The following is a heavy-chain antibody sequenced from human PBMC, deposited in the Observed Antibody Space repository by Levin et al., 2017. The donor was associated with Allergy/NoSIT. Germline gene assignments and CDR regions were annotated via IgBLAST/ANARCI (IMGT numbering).Heavy chain of an antibody. V-gene: IGHV5-51*01. D-gene: IGHD2-15*01. CDR1: GYSFTSYW. J-gene: IGHJ3*02. CDR3: ARSRVMDIVVVVATASHAFDI. Sequence: GESLKISCKGSGYSFTSYWIGWVRQMPGKGLEWMGIIYPGDSDTRYSPSFQGQVTISADKSISTAYLQWSSLKASDTAMYYCARSRVMDIVVVVATASHAFDIWGQGTMVTVSS. CDR2: IYPGDSDT.